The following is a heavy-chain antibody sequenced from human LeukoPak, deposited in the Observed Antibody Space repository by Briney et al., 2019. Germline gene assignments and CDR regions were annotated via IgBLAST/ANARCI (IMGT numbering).Heavy chain of an antibody. CDR1: GFTFTRFW. J-gene: IGHJ4*02. V-gene: IGHV3-74*01. D-gene: IGHD3-10*01. CDR3: TRGGEEPLDY. CDR2: INVEGTTT. Sequence: GGSVRVSCAGSGFTFTRFWMHWVRQAPGKGLVWVARINVEGTTTTYADSVEGRFTISRDENTLYLQMNHRRVDDTAVYYCTRGGEEPLDYWGQGTLVTVSS.